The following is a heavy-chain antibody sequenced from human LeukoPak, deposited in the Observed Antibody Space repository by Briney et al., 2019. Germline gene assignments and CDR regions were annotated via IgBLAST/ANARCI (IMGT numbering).Heavy chain of an antibody. D-gene: IGHD6-13*01. J-gene: IGHJ4*02. CDR2: ISSGSGSI. Sequence: GGSLRLSCGASGFTFSSFSMIWVRQAPGKGLEWLSYISSGSGSIYYADSVKGRFTISRDNAKNSLYLQMNSLRAEDTAVYYCARKRESSSSWYGGLAYWGQGTLVTVSS. CDR1: GFTFSSFS. V-gene: IGHV3-48*01. CDR3: ARKRESSSSWYGGLAY.